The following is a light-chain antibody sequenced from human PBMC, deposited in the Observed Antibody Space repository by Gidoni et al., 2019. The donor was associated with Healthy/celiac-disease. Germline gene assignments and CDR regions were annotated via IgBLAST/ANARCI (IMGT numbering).Light chain of an antibody. Sequence: DIQMTQSPSSLSASVGDRVTITCRACQSISSYLNWYQQKPGKAPKLLIYAASSLQSGVPSRFSGSGSGTDFTLTISRLQPEDFATYYCPQSYSTPETFGQGTKVEIK. V-gene: IGKV1-39*01. J-gene: IGKJ1*01. CDR3: PQSYSTPET. CDR1: QSISSY. CDR2: AAS.